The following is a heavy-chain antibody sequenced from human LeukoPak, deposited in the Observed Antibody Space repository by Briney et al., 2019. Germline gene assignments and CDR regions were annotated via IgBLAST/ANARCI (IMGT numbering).Heavy chain of an antibody. Sequence: GASVKVSCKASGYTFTGYYMHWVRQAPGQGLEWMGWINPNSGGTNYAQKFQSRVTMTRDTSISTAYMELSRPRSDDTAVYYCARDGSWFGELLWMQQIDYWGQGTLVTVSS. V-gene: IGHV1-2*02. CDR1: GYTFTGYY. D-gene: IGHD3-10*01. J-gene: IGHJ4*02. CDR2: INPNSGGT. CDR3: ARDGSWFGELLWMQQIDY.